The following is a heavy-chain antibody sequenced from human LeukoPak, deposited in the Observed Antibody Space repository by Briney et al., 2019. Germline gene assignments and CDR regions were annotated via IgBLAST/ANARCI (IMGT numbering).Heavy chain of an antibody. D-gene: IGHD1-1*01. J-gene: IGHJ4*02. CDR3: VRTTYGPEY. CDR1: GFTFSRHW. V-gene: IGHV3-74*01. Sequence: GGSLRLSCAASGFTFSRHWMHWVRQAPGKGLAWVSRISGDGSSTSYADSVKGRFTIYRDNAKNTMYLQMNSLTVEDTAVFYCVRTTYGPEYWCQGTLVTVSS. CDR2: ISGDGSST.